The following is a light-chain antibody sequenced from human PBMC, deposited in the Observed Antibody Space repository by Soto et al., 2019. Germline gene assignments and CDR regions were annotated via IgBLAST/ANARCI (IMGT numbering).Light chain of an antibody. Sequence: DIQMTQSPSTLSASVGDRVTITCRASQSISSWLAWYQQKPGKAPKLLVYKVSSSESGVPSRFSGSGSGTEFTLTITSLQPDDFATYYCQQFNSALGITFGQGTRLEIK. CDR1: QSISSW. V-gene: IGKV1-5*03. CDR2: KVS. CDR3: QQFNSALGIT. J-gene: IGKJ5*01.